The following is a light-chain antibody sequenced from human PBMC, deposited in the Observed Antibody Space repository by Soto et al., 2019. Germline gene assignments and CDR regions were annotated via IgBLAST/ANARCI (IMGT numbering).Light chain of an antibody. CDR2: DAS. J-gene: IGKJ2*01. CDR3: QQRSNWPGT. V-gene: IGKV3-11*01. CDR1: QSVSSY. Sequence: EIVLTQSPATLSLSPGERATLSCRASQSVSSYLAWYQQKPGQAPRLLIYDASNRATGIPSRFSGSGSRTVFPLTISSLEPEDSAVYYWQQRSNWPGTFGQGTKLEIK.